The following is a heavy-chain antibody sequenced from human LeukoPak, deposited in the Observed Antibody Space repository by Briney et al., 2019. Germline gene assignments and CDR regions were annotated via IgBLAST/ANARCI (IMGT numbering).Heavy chain of an antibody. CDR1: GFTFSSYA. V-gene: IGHV3-30-3*01. Sequence: GRSLRLSCAASGFTFSSYAMHWVRQAPGKGLEWVAVISYDGSNKYYADSVKGRFTISRDNGKNSLYLQMNSLRAEDTGVYYCTRDYNWNPDYWGQGTLVTVSS. CDR3: TRDYNWNPDY. D-gene: IGHD1-1*01. CDR2: ISYDGSNK. J-gene: IGHJ4*02.